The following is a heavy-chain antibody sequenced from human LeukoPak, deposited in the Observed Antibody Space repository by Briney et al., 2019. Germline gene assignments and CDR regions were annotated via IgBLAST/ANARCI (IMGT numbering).Heavy chain of an antibody. Sequence: ASVKVSCKTSGYTFTDYYIHWVRQARGQGPEWMGWINPDSGGTNFAQKFQGRVTMTRDTSISTAYMELTSLRSDDTALYYCARGREVAGTVSYWGQGSLVTVSS. D-gene: IGHD6-19*01. J-gene: IGHJ4*02. CDR3: ARGREVAGTVSY. V-gene: IGHV1-2*02. CDR2: INPDSGGT. CDR1: GYTFTDYY.